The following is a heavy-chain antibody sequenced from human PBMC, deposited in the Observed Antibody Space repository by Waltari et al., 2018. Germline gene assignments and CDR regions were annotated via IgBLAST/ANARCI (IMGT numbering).Heavy chain of an antibody. CDR2: VDPEDGET. J-gene: IGHJ3*01. D-gene: IGHD3-9*01. CDR1: GYTFTDYY. V-gene: IGHV1-69-2*01. Sequence: EVQLVQSGAEVKKPGATVKISCKASGYTFTDYYMHWVQQAPGKGLEWMGRVDPEDGETIYAEKFQGRVTITADTSTDTAYMELSSLRSEDTAMYYCVRDRGGLTHFDWFLSVWGQGKMVLVSS. CDR3: VRDRGGLTHFDWFLSV.